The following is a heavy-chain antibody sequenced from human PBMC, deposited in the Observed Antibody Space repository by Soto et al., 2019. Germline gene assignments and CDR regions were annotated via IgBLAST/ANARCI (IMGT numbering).Heavy chain of an antibody. CDR2: ISYDGSNK. CDR3: ARQNPYYGSGSLEYYYYGMDV. D-gene: IGHD3-10*01. CDR1: GFTFSSYA. V-gene: IGHV3-30-3*01. J-gene: IGHJ6*02. Sequence: LRLSCAASGFTFSSYAMHWVRQAPGKGLEWVAVISYDGSNKYYADSVKGRFTISRDNSKNTLYLQMNSLRAEDTAVYYCARQNPYYGSGSLEYYYYGMDVWGQGTTVTVSS.